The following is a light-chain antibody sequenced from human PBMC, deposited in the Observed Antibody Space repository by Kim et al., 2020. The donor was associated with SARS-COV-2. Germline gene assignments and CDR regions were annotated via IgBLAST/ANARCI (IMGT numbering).Light chain of an antibody. CDR1: QGVSSN. V-gene: IGKV3-15*01. CDR3: QQYNNWPYT. CDR2: GAS. J-gene: IGKJ2*01. Sequence: SVSPGERATHSCRASQGVSSNLAWYQQKLGQAPRLLIYGASTGATGIPARFSGSGSGTEFTLTISSLQSEDFAVYYCQQYNNWPYTFGQGTKLEI.